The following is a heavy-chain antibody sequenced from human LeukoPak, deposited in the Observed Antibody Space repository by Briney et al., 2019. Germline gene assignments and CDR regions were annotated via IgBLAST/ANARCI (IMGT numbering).Heavy chain of an antibody. J-gene: IGHJ4*02. D-gene: IGHD6-19*01. CDR3: ARPTSGWSFDY. CDR1: GYSFTTDW. Sequence: GESLKISCKGSGYSFTTDWIGWVRQIPGKGLEWMGAIYPGDSDTRYSPSFQGQVTISADKSISTAYLQWSSLKASDTAMYYCARPTSGWSFDYWGQGSLATVSS. V-gene: IGHV5-51*01. CDR2: IYPGDSDT.